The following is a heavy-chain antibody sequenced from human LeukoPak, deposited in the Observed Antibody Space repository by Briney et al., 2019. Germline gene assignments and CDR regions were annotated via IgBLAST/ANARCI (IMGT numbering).Heavy chain of an antibody. Sequence: KPSETLSLTCTLAGDSIIDFYRSWIRQTPGMGLQWIGYIYYSGTTYYNPSLKSRVTISIDTSKTRFSLNLSSVTAADTAVYYCARTPLGAHSDYWGQGTLGTVSS. J-gene: IGHJ4*02. CDR1: GDSIIDFY. CDR2: IYYSGTT. V-gene: IGHV4-59*01. CDR3: ARTPLGAHSDY. D-gene: IGHD1-26*01.